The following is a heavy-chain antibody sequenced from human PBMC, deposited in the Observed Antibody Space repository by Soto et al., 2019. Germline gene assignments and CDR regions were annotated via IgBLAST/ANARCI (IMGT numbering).Heavy chain of an antibody. CDR2: MNPNSANT. V-gene: IGHV1-8*01. CDR1: GYTFTSYD. D-gene: IGHD2-15*01. CDR3: ASPKRSGGSCYAY. J-gene: IGHJ4*02. Sequence: ASVKVSCKASGYTFTSYDINWVRQATGQGLEWMGWMNPNSANTDYAQKFQGRVTMTTNESTSTAYMELSSLRSEDTAVYYCASPKRSGGSCYAYWGQGTLVTVSS.